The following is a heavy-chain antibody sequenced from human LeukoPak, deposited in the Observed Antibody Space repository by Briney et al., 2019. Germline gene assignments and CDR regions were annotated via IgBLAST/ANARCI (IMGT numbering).Heavy chain of an antibody. D-gene: IGHD4-23*01. J-gene: IGHJ4*02. CDR1: GLTLGIFG. Sequence: GGSLSLSCAASGLTLGIFGWSGVGRVQGEGAGGAAHQKRDGGENSYVDSVKGRFTISRDNARNSLYLQMNSLRAEDTAVYYCESSGISNWGQGTLVTVSS. CDR3: ESSGISN. CDR2: QKRDGGEN. V-gene: IGHV3-7*01.